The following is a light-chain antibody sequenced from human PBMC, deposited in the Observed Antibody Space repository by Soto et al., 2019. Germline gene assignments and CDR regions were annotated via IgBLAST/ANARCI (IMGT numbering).Light chain of an antibody. J-gene: IGKJ1*01. CDR3: QQYETFSGT. CDR2: DAS. CDR1: QSVLYSSNNKNY. Sequence: DIVMTQSPDSLAVSLGERATIHCNSRQSVLYSSNNKNYLAWYKQKPGQPPTLLIYDASALPRGVPSRFSGSGSGTKFTLTIASLQPDDFETYYCQQYETFSGTFGPGTKVDI. V-gene: IGKV4-1*01.